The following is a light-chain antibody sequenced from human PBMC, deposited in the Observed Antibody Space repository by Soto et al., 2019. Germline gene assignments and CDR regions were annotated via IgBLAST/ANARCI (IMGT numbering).Light chain of an antibody. CDR1: RSLLHSDGNTY. CDR2: QIS. CDR3: MQSLQLRT. J-gene: IGKJ1*01. Sequence: DIVLTQTPLSSPVTLGQPASFSCRSSRSLLHSDGNTYLSWLHQRPGQPPRLLIYQISKRLSGVPDRFSGSGAATSFTLKISRVEAQDFGIYFCMQSLQLRTFGQGTKVEIK. V-gene: IGKV2-24*01.